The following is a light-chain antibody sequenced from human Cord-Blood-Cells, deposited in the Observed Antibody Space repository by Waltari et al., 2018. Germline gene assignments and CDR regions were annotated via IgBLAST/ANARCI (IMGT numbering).Light chain of an antibody. J-gene: IGLJ1*01. V-gene: IGLV2-23*02. CDR2: EVS. CDR3: CSYAGSSTFYV. Sequence: QSALTQPASVSGSPGQSITISCTGTSSDGGSYNIVSWYQQHPGKAPKLMIYEVSKRPSGVSNRFSGSKSGNTASLTISGLQAEDEADYYCCSYAGSSTFYVFGTGTKVTVL. CDR1: SSDGGSYNI.